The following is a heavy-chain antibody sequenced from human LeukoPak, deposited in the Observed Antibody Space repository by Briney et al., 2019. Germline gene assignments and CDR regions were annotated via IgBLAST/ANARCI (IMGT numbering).Heavy chain of an antibody. D-gene: IGHD4-23*01. CDR1: GFTFSSYS. CDR2: ISSSSSYI. J-gene: IGHJ4*02. Sequence: GGSLRLSCAASGFTFSSYSMNWVRQAPGKGLEWVSSISSSSSYIYYADSVKGRFTISRDNAKNSLYLQMDSLRAEDTAVYYCARDRVGGNSPGVFTYWGQGTLVTVSS. CDR3: ARDRVGGNSPGVFTY. V-gene: IGHV3-21*01.